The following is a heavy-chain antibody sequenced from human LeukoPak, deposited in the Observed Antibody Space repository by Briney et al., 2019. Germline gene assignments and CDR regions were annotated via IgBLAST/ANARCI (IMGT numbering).Heavy chain of an antibody. CDR3: ARSLRVRGVPDYMDV. CDR2: IHKNAIT. CDR1: GFTFSSYA. V-gene: IGHV3-53*01. Sequence: GGSLRLSCAASGFTFSSYAMTWVRQAPGKGLEWVSVIHKNAITYYADTVKGRFTISRDNSKNMLYLQMNRLRAEDTAVYYCARSLRVRGVPDYMDVWGKGTTVIISS. D-gene: IGHD3-10*01. J-gene: IGHJ6*03.